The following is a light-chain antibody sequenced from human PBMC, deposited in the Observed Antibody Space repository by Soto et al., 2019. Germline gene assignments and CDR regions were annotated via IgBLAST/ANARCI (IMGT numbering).Light chain of an antibody. V-gene: IGKV1-39*01. CDR2: VAS. Sequence: DIQMTQSPSSLSASVGDRVTITCRASQSISTYLNWYQQKPGKAPWLLIYVASSLQSGDTSRFSGSGSGTGLTLTISSLQPEDFATYYCLQSYSTPFTLGQRTRLEIK. J-gene: IGKJ5*01. CDR3: LQSYSTPFT. CDR1: QSISTY.